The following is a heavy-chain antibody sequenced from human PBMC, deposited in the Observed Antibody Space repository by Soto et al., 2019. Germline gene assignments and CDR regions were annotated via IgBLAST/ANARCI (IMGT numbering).Heavy chain of an antibody. V-gene: IGHV1-2*02. CDR3: AREYISSWFDY. Sequence: ASVKVSCKASGYTFTGYYMHWVRQAPGQGLEWMAWIDAGSGNTKYSQKFQGRVTITRDTSASTTYMELSRLRFYDTAVYYCAREYISSWFDYWGQGTLVTVSS. CDR2: IDAGSGNT. D-gene: IGHD6-13*01. CDR1: GYTFTGYY. J-gene: IGHJ4*02.